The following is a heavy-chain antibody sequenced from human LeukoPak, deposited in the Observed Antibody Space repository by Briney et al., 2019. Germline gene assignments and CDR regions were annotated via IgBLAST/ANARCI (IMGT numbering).Heavy chain of an antibody. Sequence: SETLSLTCAVYGGSFSGYYWSWIRQPPGKGLEWIGEINHSGSTNYNPSLKSRVTISVDTSNNQFSLKLSSVTAADTAVYYCARHKWDTYYCDSCPETGDYFDYWGQRTLVTVSS. CDR1: GGSFSGYY. J-gene: IGHJ4*02. D-gene: IGHD3-22*01. CDR3: ARHKWDTYYCDSCPETGDYFDY. CDR2: INHSGST. V-gene: IGHV4-34*01.